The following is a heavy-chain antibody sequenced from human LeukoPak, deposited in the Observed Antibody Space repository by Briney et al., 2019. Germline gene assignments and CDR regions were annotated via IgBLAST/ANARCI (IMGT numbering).Heavy chain of an antibody. CDR1: GFIYGDYA. V-gene: IGHV3-43*02. D-gene: IGHD7-27*01. CDR3: VKGRFSGARLDY. Sequence: PGGSLRLSRAASGFIYGDYAMHWVRQRPGKGLEWVSLISGDGTFTYYAGFAKGRFTISRDNSRNSLYLEVHSLRSEDTALYYCVKGRFSGARLDYWGQGTLVTVSS. CDR2: ISGDGTFT. J-gene: IGHJ4*02.